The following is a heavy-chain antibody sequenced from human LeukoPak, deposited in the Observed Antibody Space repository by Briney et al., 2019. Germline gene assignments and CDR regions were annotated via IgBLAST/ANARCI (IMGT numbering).Heavy chain of an antibody. CDR3: AKDSSSWYSRYFDY. J-gene: IGHJ4*02. CDR2: IYNDGSNK. V-gene: IGHV3-30*18. CDR1: VFTFSRYG. Sequence: GRSLRLSCAASVFTFSRYGMRWVRQAPGTGLEWVAVIYNDGSNKNYAASVNGRFTISRDNSKNTLYLQMNSLRAEDTAVYYCAKDSSSWYSRYFDYWGQGTLVTVSS. D-gene: IGHD6-13*01.